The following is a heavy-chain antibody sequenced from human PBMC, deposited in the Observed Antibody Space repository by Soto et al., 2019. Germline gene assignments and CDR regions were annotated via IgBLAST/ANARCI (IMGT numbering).Heavy chain of an antibody. D-gene: IGHD1-26*01. J-gene: IGHJ3*01. Sequence: SETLSLTCTVSGGSMRPYYWSWIRQPSGQGLEWIGHIYYSGSTTNYNPSLKSRVTISVDTSKNQFSLKLSSVTAADTAVYYCARAAIVAATIDAFDLWGQGTMVTVSS. CDR1: GGSMRPYY. V-gene: IGHV4-59*01. CDR3: ARAAIVAATIDAFDL. CDR2: IYYSGST.